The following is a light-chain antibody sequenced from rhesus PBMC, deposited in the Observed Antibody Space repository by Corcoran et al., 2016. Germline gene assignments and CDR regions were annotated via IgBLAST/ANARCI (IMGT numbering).Light chain of an antibody. CDR3: SSDAGRDTFV. CDR1: NSDIGGYNR. J-gene: IGLJ6*01. V-gene: IGLV2-23*02. CDR2: EVS. Sequence: QTALTQPRSVSGSPGQSVTISCTGTNSDIGGYNRVSWYQQHPGKAPKLMIYEVSKRPSGVSDRFSGSKSVNTASLPISGLKAEDEAEYYCSSDAGRDTFVFGSGTTLTV.